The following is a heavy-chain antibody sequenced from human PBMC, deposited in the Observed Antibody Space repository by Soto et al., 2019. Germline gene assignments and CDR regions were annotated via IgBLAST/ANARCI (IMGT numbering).Heavy chain of an antibody. CDR3: ATWTFGSGSPTGY. J-gene: IGHJ4*02. CDR1: GYTFNSYG. CDR2: IGTYYGQT. Sequence: QVQLMQSGAEVRKPGASVKVSCKASGYTFNSYGISWVRQAPGQGLEWMGWIGTYYGQTNYAQKFQDRITMTTDTSTSTAYMELRSLTSDDPALYYCATWTFGSGSPTGYWGQGTLVTVSS. V-gene: IGHV1-18*01. D-gene: IGHD3-10*01.